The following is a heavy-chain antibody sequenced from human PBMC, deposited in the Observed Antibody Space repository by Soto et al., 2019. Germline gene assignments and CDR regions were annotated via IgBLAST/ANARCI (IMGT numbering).Heavy chain of an antibody. D-gene: IGHD1-26*01. CDR2: IIPIFGTA. CDR3: ARHLLVGATIVYYFDY. V-gene: IGHV1-69*06. J-gene: IGHJ4*02. CDR1: GGTFSSYA. Sequence: SVKVSCKASGGTFSSYAISWVRQAPGQGLEWMGGIIPIFGTANYVQKLQGRVTITADKSTSTAYMELSSLRSEDTAVYYCARHLLVGATIVYYFDYWGQGTLVTVSS.